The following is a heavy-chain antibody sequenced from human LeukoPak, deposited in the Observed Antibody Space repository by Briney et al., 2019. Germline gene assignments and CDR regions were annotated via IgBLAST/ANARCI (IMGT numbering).Heavy chain of an antibody. J-gene: IGHJ4*02. CDR1: GLTSGSYW. D-gene: IGHD6-19*01. Sequence: GLSLRLSCAASGLTSGSYWMSWVRHTPGKGLEWVANIKHDGSERNYTESVKGRFTISRDNGKNSLHLQMNNLRAEDTAVYYCAAGSGWSSEYWGQGTLVTVSS. V-gene: IGHV3-7*03. CDR2: IKHDGSER. CDR3: AAGSGWSSEY.